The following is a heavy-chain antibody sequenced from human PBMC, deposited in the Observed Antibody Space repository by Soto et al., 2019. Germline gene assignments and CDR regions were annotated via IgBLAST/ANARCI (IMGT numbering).Heavy chain of an antibody. D-gene: IGHD3-9*01. J-gene: IGHJ4*02. Sequence: ASVKLSCKASGYTFTSYYMHWVRQAPGQGLEWMGIINPSGGSTSYAQKFQGRVTITTDTSTSTVYMELSSLRSEDTAVYYCARAGYYDILTCCYTSGDYSFDYWGQGTLVTVSS. CDR3: ARAGYYDILTCCYTSGDYSFDY. CDR2: INPSGGST. V-gene: IGHV1-46*01. CDR1: GYTFTSYY.